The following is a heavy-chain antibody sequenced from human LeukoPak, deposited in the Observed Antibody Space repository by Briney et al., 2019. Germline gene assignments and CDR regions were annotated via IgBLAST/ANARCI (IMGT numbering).Heavy chain of an antibody. CDR1: GFTVSSAG. Sequence: GGSLRLSCAASGFTVSSAGMHWVRQAAGKGLEWVAVICYDGIEMHYADSVRGRFTISRDSSKNTVHLQMNSLRAEDTAVYYCAKDQTGFPNAFDIWGQGTMVTVSS. CDR2: ICYDGIEM. D-gene: IGHD3-9*01. V-gene: IGHV3-33*06. CDR3: AKDQTGFPNAFDI. J-gene: IGHJ3*02.